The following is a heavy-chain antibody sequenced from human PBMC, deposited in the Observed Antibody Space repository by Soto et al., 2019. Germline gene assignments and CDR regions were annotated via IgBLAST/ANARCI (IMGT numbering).Heavy chain of an antibody. Sequence: QVQLVESGGGVVQRGRSLRLSCAASGFTFSSYGMHWVRQAPGKGLEWVAVIWYDGSNKYYADSVKGRFTISRDNSKNTLYLQMNSLRAEDTAVYYCARDGMDIVATIEGAHYYYGMDVWGQGTTVTVSS. CDR3: ARDGMDIVATIEGAHYYYGMDV. V-gene: IGHV3-33*01. CDR2: IWYDGSNK. D-gene: IGHD5-12*01. J-gene: IGHJ6*02. CDR1: GFTFSSYG.